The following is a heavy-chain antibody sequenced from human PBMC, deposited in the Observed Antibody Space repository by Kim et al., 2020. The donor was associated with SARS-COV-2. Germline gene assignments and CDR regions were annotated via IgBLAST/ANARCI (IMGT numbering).Heavy chain of an antibody. CDR1: GFTFSSYL. V-gene: IGHV3-30-3*01. CDR3: ATEGWGN. Sequence: GGSLRLSCAASGFTFSSYLIHWLRQAPGKGLEWVALISYDGTNKYYADSVKGRFTISRDNSKSTLHLQMNSLKTEDTAVYYCATEGWGNWGQGALVTVSS. D-gene: IGHD1-26*01. CDR2: ISYDGTNK. J-gene: IGHJ4*02.